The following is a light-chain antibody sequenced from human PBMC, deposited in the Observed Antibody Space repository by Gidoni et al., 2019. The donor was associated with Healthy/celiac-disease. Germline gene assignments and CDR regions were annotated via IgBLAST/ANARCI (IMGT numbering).Light chain of an antibody. J-gene: IGKJ3*01. CDR3: QQYNSYSPVT. Sequence: DIQMTQSPSTLSASVGDRVTITCRASQSISSWLAWYQQKPGKAPKLLIYKASSLESGVPSRFSGSGSGTEVTLTISSLQHDDVATYYCQQYNSYSPVTFGPGTKVDIK. CDR1: QSISSW. CDR2: KAS. V-gene: IGKV1-5*03.